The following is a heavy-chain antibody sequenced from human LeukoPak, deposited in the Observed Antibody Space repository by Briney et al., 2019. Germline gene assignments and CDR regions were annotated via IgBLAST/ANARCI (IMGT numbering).Heavy chain of an antibody. J-gene: IGHJ4*02. D-gene: IGHD6-19*01. CDR1: GYTFTGYY. V-gene: IGHV1-2*06. CDR3: ASGGGSGDYY. CDR2: INPNSGGT. Sequence: ASVKVSCKASGYTFTGYYMHWVRQAPGQGLEWMGRINPNSGGTDYAQNFQGRVTMTRDTSVSTAYLELSRLRSDDTAVYYCASGGGSGDYYWGQGTLVTVSS.